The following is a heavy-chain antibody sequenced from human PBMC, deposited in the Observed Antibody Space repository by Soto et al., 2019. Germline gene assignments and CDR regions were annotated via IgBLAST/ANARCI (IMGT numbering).Heavy chain of an antibody. CDR2: ISYDGSNK. CDR3: ARDAYSSSSWYGDAFDI. V-gene: IGHV3-30-3*01. Sequence: QVQLVESGGGVVQPGRSLRLSCAASGFTFSSYAMHWVRQAPGKGLEWVAVISYDGSNKYYADSVKGRFTISRDNSKNTLYLQMNSLRAEDTAVYYCARDAYSSSSWYGDAFDIWGQGTMVTVSS. D-gene: IGHD6-13*01. CDR1: GFTFSSYA. J-gene: IGHJ3*02.